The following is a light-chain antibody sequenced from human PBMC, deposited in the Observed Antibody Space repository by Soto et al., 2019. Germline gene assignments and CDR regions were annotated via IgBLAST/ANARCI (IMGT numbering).Light chain of an antibody. CDR2: DVS. CDR1: SSDVGGYNY. J-gene: IGLJ1*01. Sequence: QSALTQPASVSGSPGQSITISCTGTSSDVGGYNYVSWYQQHPGKAPKLMIYDVSNRPSGGSNRFSGSKSGNTASLTISGLQAEDEADYYCSSYTSTSTYYVFGTGTKVTDL. V-gene: IGLV2-14*01. CDR3: SSYTSTSTYYV.